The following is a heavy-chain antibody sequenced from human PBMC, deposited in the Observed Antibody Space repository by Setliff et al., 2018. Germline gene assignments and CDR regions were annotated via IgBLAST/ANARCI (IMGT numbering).Heavy chain of an antibody. D-gene: IGHD3-3*01. CDR2: INHSGST. J-gene: IGHJ4*02. V-gene: IGHV4-34*01. Sequence: SETLSLTCAVYGGSFSGYYWSWIRQPPGKGLEWIGEINHSGSTNYNPSLKSRVTISVDTSKNQFSLKLSSVTAADTAVYYCARVYNFWSGYVDYWGQGTLVTV. CDR1: GGSFSGYY. CDR3: ARVYNFWSGYVDY.